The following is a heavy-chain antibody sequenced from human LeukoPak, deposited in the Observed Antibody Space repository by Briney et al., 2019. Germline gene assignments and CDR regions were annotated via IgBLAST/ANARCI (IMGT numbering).Heavy chain of an antibody. J-gene: IGHJ4*02. D-gene: IGHD5-24*01. CDR2: IYYSGST. CDR3: ARDGEMATITRFDY. V-gene: IGHV4-39*07. CDR1: GGSISSGSYY. Sequence: SETLSLTCTVSGGSISSGSYYWGWIRQPPGTGLEWIGSIYYSGSTYYNPSLKSRVTISVDTSKNQFSLKLSSVTAADTAVYYCARDGEMATITRFDYWGQGTLVTVSS.